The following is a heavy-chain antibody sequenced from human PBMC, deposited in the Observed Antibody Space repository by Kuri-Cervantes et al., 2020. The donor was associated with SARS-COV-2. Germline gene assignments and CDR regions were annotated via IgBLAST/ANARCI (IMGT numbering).Heavy chain of an antibody. CDR1: GGSISSYY. CDR3: ARGGSSSTWLLHKYYYAMDV. Sequence: GSLRLSCTVSGGSISSYYWSWIRQPPGKGLEWIGEINHSGSTNYNPSLKSRVTISVDTSKKQFSLKLSSVTAADTAVYYCARGGSSSTWLLHKYYYAMDVWGQGTTVTVSS. V-gene: IGHV4-34*01. J-gene: IGHJ6*02. CDR2: INHSGST. D-gene: IGHD6-13*01.